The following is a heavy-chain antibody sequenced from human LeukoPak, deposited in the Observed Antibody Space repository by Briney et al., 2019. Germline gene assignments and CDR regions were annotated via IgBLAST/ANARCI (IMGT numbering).Heavy chain of an antibody. CDR3: ARSAGGAARPYYMDV. J-gene: IGHJ6*03. CDR1: GFTFSSYA. Sequence: PGGSLRLSCAASGFTFSSYAMSWVRQSPGQGLEWVSSISSSSSYIYYAASVKGRFTISRDNAKNSLYLQMNSLRAEDTAVYYCARSAGGAARPYYMDVWGKGTTVTVSS. D-gene: IGHD6-6*01. V-gene: IGHV3-21*01. CDR2: ISSSSSYI.